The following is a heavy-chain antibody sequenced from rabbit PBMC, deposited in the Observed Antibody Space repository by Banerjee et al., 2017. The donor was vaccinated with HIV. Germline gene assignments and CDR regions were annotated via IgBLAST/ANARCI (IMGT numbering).Heavy chain of an antibody. D-gene: IGHD8-1*01. CDR3: ARRYGSCYGL. Sequence: QSLEESGGDLVKPGASLTLSCKASGFSFSSSYYMCWVRQAPGKGLEWIACIYTGDGSTDYASWAKGRFTISKTSSTTVDLKMTSLTAADTATYFCARRYGSCYGLWGPGTLVTVS. J-gene: IGHJ6*01. CDR1: GFSFSSSYY. CDR2: IYTGDGST. V-gene: IGHV1S40*01.